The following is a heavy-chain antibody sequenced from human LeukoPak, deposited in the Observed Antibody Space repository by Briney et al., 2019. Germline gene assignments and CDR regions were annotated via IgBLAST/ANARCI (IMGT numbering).Heavy chain of an antibody. CDR1: GGSISSSSYY. D-gene: IGHD6-13*01. Sequence: SETLSLTCTVSGGSISSSSYYWGWIRQPPGKGLEWIGSIYYSGSTYYNPSLKSRVTISVDTSKNQFSLKLSSVTAADTAVYYCARAGSSAFFDYWGQGTLVTVSS. CDR2: IYYSGST. J-gene: IGHJ4*02. V-gene: IGHV4-39*07. CDR3: ARAGSSAFFDY.